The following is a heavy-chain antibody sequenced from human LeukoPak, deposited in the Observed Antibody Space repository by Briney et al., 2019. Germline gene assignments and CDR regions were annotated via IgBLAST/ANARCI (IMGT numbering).Heavy chain of an antibody. Sequence: GESLKISCKGSGYSFTSYWIGWVRQMPGKGLEWMGIIYPGDSDTRYSPSFQGQVTISADKSISTAYLQWSSLKASDTAMYYYARRSQYYGSGSYAFDIWGQGTMVTVSS. CDR3: ARRSQYYGSGSYAFDI. J-gene: IGHJ3*02. D-gene: IGHD3-10*01. CDR1: GYSFTSYW. V-gene: IGHV5-51*01. CDR2: IYPGDSDT.